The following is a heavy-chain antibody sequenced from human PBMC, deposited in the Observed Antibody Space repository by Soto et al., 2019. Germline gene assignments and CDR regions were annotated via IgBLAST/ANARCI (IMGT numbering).Heavy chain of an antibody. V-gene: IGHV3-33*01. CDR2: IWYDGSNK. Sequence: GSLRLSCAASGFTFSSYGMHWVRQAPGKGLEWVAVIWYDGSNKYYADSVKGRFTISRDNSKNTLYLQMNSLRAEDTAVYYCARDGGSSHRYYYYGMDVWGQGTTVTVSS. CDR1: GFTFSSYG. J-gene: IGHJ6*02. D-gene: IGHD6-13*01. CDR3: ARDGGSSHRYYYYGMDV.